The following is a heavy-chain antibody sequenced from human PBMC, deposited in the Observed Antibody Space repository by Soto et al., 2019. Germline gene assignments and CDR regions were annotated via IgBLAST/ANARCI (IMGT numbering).Heavy chain of an antibody. CDR3: AKAFGYSSTWFARNWFDP. CDR2: ISGSGDRT. Sequence: EVQLLESGGGLVQPGESLRLSCAASGLTFISSAMSWVRQAPGKGLEWVSAISGSGDRTSYVDSVKGRFTISRDDSKNTLYLQRSSLRAEDTAVYYCAKAFGYSSTWFARNWFDPWGQGTLVTVSS. J-gene: IGHJ5*02. D-gene: IGHD5-12*01. CDR1: GLTFISSA. V-gene: IGHV3-23*01.